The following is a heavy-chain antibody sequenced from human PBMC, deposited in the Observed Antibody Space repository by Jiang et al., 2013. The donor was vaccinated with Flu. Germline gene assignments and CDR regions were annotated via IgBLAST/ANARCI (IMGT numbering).Heavy chain of an antibody. J-gene: IGHJ2*01. CDR3: ARTGDYDFWSGYYDWYFDL. CDR2: MNPNSGNT. D-gene: IGHD3-3*01. Sequence: VQLVESGAEVKKPGASVKVSCKASGYTFTSYDINWVRQATGQGLEWMGWMNPNSGNTGYAQKFQGRVTMTRNTSISTAYMELSSLRSEDTAVYYCARTGDYDFWSGYYDWYFDLWGRGTLVTVSS. CDR1: GYTFTSYD. V-gene: IGHV1-8*01.